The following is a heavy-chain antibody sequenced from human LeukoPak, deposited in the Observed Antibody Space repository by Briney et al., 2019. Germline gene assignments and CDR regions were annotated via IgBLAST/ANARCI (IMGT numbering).Heavy chain of an antibody. J-gene: IGHJ4*02. Sequence: GGSLRLSCAASGFTFSNAWMSWVRQAPGKGLEWVGRIRTKLRNYATAYAASVKGRFTISRDDLGDTAYLQMNSLKTEDTAVYYCTTYISGHYWGQGTLVTVSS. D-gene: IGHD1-20*01. CDR3: TTYISGHY. CDR2: IRTKLRNYAT. V-gene: IGHV3-73*01. CDR1: GFTFSNAW.